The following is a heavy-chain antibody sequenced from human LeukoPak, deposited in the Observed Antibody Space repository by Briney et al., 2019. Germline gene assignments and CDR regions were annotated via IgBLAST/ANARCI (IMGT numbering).Heavy chain of an antibody. CDR3: ARGGEQPVISWFDP. Sequence: SVKVSCKASGGTFSSYAISWVRQAPGQGLEWMGGIIPIFGTANYAQKFQGRVTITADESTSTAYMELSSLRSEDTAVYYCARGGEQPVISWFDPWGQGTLVTVSS. V-gene: IGHV1-69*13. CDR2: IIPIFGTA. J-gene: IGHJ5*02. CDR1: GGTFSSYA. D-gene: IGHD6-6*01.